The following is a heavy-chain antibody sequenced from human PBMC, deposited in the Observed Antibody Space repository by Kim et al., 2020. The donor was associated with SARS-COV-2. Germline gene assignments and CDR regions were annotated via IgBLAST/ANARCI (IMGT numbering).Heavy chain of an antibody. J-gene: IGHJ6*03. CDR2: ISGDGGST. CDR1: GFTFDDYA. D-gene: IGHD6-6*01. V-gene: IGHV3-43*02. Sequence: GGSLRLSCAASGFTFDDYAMHWVRQAPGKGLEWVSLISGDGGSTYYADSVKGRFTISRDNSKNSLYLQMNSLRTEDTALYYCAKNRIAARHAATYYYYYYKDVWGKGTTVTVSS. CDR3: AKNRIAARHAATYYYYYYKDV.